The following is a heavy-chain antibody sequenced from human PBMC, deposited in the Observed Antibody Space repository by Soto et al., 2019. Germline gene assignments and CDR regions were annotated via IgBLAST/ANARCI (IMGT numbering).Heavy chain of an antibody. V-gene: IGHV1-69*01. CDR3: ARSQGSSTSLEIYYYYYYGMDV. D-gene: IGHD2-2*01. CDR1: GGTFSSYA. Sequence: QVQLVQSGAEVKKPGSSVKVSCKASGGTFSSYAISRVRQAPGPGLEWMGGIIPISGTANYAQKFQGRVTITADESTSTAYMELSSLRSEDTAVYYCARSQGSSTSLEIYYYYYYGMDVWGQGTTVTVSS. CDR2: IIPISGTA. J-gene: IGHJ6*02.